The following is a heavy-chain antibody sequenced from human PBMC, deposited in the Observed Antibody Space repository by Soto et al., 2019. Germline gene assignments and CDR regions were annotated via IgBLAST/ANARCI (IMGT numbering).Heavy chain of an antibody. Sequence: EVQLVESGGGLVQPGGSLRLSCAASGFTFSSYWMSWVRQAPGKGLEWVANIKQDGSEKYYVDSVKGRFTISRDNAKNSLYLHMNSLRAKDTAVYYCARVNYDFWSGYRAPNGAFDIWGQGTMVTVSS. D-gene: IGHD3-3*01. CDR1: GFTFSSYW. J-gene: IGHJ3*02. V-gene: IGHV3-7*01. CDR2: IKQDGSEK. CDR3: ARVNYDFWSGYRAPNGAFDI.